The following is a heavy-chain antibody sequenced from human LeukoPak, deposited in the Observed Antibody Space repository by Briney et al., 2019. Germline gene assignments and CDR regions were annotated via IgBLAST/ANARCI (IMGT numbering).Heavy chain of an antibody. Sequence: PSETLSLTCAVYGGSFSGYYWSWIRQPPGKGLEWIGEINHSGSTNYNPSLKSRVTISVDTSKNQFSLKLSSVTAADTAVYHCAHQGPAAYGYGDYWGQGPLVTVSS. CDR1: GGSFSGYY. J-gene: IGHJ4*02. D-gene: IGHD5-12*01. V-gene: IGHV4-34*01. CDR3: AHQGPAAYGYGDY. CDR2: INHSGST.